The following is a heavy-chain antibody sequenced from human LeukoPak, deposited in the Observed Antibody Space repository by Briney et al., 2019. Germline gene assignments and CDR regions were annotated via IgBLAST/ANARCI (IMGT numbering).Heavy chain of an antibody. V-gene: IGHV3-23*01. CDR1: GFTFSSYA. J-gene: IGHJ4*02. D-gene: IGHD5-18*01. CDR2: ISGSGGGT. Sequence: AGGSLRLSCAAPGFTFSSYAMSWVRQAPGKGLEWVSAISGSGGGTYYADSVKGRFTISRDNSKNTLYLQMNSLRAEDTAVYYCAKYRYGYGDLDYWGQGTLVTVSS. CDR3: AKYRYGYGDLDY.